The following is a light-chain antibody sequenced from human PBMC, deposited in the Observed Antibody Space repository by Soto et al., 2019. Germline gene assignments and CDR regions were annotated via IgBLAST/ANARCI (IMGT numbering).Light chain of an antibody. Sequence: DIVMTQSPDSLAVSLGERATINCKSSQNILYSSNNENYLAWYQQKPGQPPKLLISWASNRASGVPDRFSGSGSGPDFTLTISSLQAEDVAVYYCQQYYSVPLTFGGGTKVEIK. CDR2: WAS. J-gene: IGKJ4*01. CDR3: QQYYSVPLT. CDR1: QNILYSSNNENY. V-gene: IGKV4-1*01.